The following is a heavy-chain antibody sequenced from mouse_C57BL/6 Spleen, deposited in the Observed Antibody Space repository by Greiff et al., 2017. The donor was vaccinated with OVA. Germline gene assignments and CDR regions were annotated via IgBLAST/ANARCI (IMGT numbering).Heavy chain of an antibody. V-gene: IGHV1-64*01. D-gene: IGHD4-1*01. J-gene: IGHJ2*01. Sequence: VQLQQSGAELVKPGASVKLSCKASGYTFTSYWMHWVTQRPGQGLEWIGMIHPNSGSTNYNEKFKSKATLTVDKSSSTAYMQLSSLTSEDSAVYYCARRTGVFDYWGQGTTLTVSS. CDR3: ARRTGVFDY. CDR1: GYTFTSYW. CDR2: IHPNSGST.